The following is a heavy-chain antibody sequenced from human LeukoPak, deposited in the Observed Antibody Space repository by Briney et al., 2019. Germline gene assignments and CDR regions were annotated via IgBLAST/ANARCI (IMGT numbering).Heavy chain of an antibody. J-gene: IGHJ4*02. V-gene: IGHV1-69*05. CDR2: IIPIFGTA. CDR1: GGTFSSYA. CDR3: ARTPYHYDFWSANHIGLDY. Sequence: GSSVKVSCKASGGTFSSYAISWVRQAPGQGLEWMGGIIPIFGTANYAQKFQGRVTITTDESTSTAYMELSSLRSEDTAVYYCARTPYHYDFWSANHIGLDYLGQGTLVTVSS. D-gene: IGHD3-3*01.